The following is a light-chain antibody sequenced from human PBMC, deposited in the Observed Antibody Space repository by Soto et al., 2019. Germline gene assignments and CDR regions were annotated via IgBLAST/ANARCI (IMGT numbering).Light chain of an antibody. CDR3: QQSYSAPRT. CDR2: AVS. J-gene: IGKJ1*01. V-gene: IGKV1-39*01. Sequence: DIQRTQSPSSLSASVRDRVTITCRASQRISSYLNWYQQKPGKAPKILIYAVSNLQSGVPSRFSGSGSGTDFTLTISSLQPEDFATYYCQQSYSAPRTFGQGTKVEIK. CDR1: QRISSY.